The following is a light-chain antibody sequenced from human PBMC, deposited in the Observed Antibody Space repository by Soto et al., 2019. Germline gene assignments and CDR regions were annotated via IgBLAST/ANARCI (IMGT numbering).Light chain of an antibody. Sequence: EIVLTQSPGTLSLSPGERATLSCRASQSVSSSYFAWYQQKPGQAPRLLIYGASGRATGIPDRFSGSGSGTYFTLTISRLEPENFAVYYCQQYGSSPMSTFGQGTELEIK. CDR2: GAS. CDR3: QQYGSSPMST. CDR1: QSVSSSY. J-gene: IGKJ2*01. V-gene: IGKV3-20*01.